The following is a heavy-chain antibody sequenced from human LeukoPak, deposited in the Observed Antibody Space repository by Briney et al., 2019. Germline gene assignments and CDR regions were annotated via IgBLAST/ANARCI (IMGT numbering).Heavy chain of an antibody. Sequence: GGSLRLSCGASGFTFSSHWMSCVRHAPGNVLEWEASIKLDGSDKYCVDSVKGRFTISRDNAKNSLYLQMNSLRAEDTAVYYCARSFGLCEFWSGYHYCGQGTLVTVSS. CDR3: ARSFGLCEFWSGYHY. V-gene: IGHV3-7*03. CDR2: IKLDGSDK. J-gene: IGHJ4*02. D-gene: IGHD3-3*01. CDR1: GFTFSSHW.